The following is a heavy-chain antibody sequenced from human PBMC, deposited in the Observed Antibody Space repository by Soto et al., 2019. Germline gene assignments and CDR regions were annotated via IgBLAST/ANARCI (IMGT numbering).Heavy chain of an antibody. Sequence: GGSLRLSCAASGFSFNRFAMHWVRQAPGKGLEWVAVISYDVSNKYYADSVKGRFTISRDNSKNTLYLQMNSLRAEDTAVYYCATNTWYYYDSSGYYYFDYWGQGTLVTVSS. CDR3: ATNTWYYYDSSGYYYFDY. J-gene: IGHJ4*02. CDR2: ISYDVSNK. V-gene: IGHV3-30-3*01. CDR1: GFSFNRFA. D-gene: IGHD3-22*01.